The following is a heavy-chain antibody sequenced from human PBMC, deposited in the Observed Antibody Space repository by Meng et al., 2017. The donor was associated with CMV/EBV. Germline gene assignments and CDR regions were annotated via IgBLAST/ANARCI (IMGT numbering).Heavy chain of an antibody. Sequence: SETLSLTCTVSGGSISSSSYYWGWIRQPPGKGLEWIGSIYYSGSTYYNPSLKSRVTISVDTSKNQFSLKLSSVTDADTAVYYCARLKLLSCWFDPWGQGTLVTVSS. CDR3: ARLKLLSCWFDP. V-gene: IGHV4-39*01. D-gene: IGHD2-2*01. CDR1: GGSISSSSYY. J-gene: IGHJ5*02. CDR2: IYYSGST.